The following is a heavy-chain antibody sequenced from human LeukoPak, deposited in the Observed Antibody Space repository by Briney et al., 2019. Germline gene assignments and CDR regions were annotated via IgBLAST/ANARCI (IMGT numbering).Heavy chain of an antibody. V-gene: IGHV4-34*01. Sequence: SETLSLTCAVYGGSFSGYFWSWIRQPPGKGLEWIGEINHSGSTNYNPSLKSRVSISVDSSKNQFSLKVSSVTAADTAVYYCARGSDTAAGLYWGQGTLVTVSS. CDR3: ARGSDTAAGLY. CDR2: INHSGST. D-gene: IGHD6-13*01. J-gene: IGHJ4*02. CDR1: GGSFSGYF.